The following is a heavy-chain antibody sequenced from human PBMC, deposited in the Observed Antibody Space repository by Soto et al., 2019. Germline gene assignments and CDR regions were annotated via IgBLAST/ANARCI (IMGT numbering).Heavy chain of an antibody. CDR2: VYYSGNT. CDR3: TRHKSSAYVQGSFPP. Sequence: SETLSLTCSVSDGSINRRSYYWGWIRQSPGKGLEWIGSVYYSGNTYYNPSLKSRVTISVDTSKTHFSLKLTSVTVADTAIYYCTRHKSSAYVQGSFPPWSQGTLVAVS. V-gene: IGHV4-39*01. D-gene: IGHD5-12*01. J-gene: IGHJ5*02. CDR1: DGSINRRSYY.